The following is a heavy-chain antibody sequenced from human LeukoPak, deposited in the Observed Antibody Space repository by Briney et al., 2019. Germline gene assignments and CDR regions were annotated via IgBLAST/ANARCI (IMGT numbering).Heavy chain of an antibody. CDR2: IKSKTDGGTT. V-gene: IGHV3-15*07. J-gene: IGHJ4*02. CDR3: TTIGYCTNGVCPNDY. D-gene: IGHD2-8*01. Sequence: GSLRLSCAASGFTFSRYPIHWVRQAPGKGLEWVGRIKSKTDGGTTDYAAPVKGRFTISRDDSKNTLYLQMNSLKTEDTAVYYCTTIGYCTNGVCPNDYWGQGTLVTVSS. CDR1: GFTFSRYP.